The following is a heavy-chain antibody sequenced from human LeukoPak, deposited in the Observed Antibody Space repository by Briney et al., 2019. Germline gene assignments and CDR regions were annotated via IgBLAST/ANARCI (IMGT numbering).Heavy chain of an antibody. CDR1: GFTFSSCA. V-gene: IGHV3-23*01. CDR3: ARKPRNGGNPYFDY. Sequence: SGGSLRLSCAASGFTFSSCAMSCVRQAPGKGLEWVSGMSGSGDTTYYADSVKGRFTISRDNSKNTLYLQMNSLRVEDTAVYYCARKPRNGGNPYFDYWGQGTLVTVSS. CDR2: MSGSGDTT. D-gene: IGHD4-23*01. J-gene: IGHJ4*02.